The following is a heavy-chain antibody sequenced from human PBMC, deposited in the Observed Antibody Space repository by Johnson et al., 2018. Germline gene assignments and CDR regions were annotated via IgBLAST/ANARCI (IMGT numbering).Heavy chain of an antibody. J-gene: IGHJ3*02. CDR1: GFTFDDYG. CDR3: ARDYYDSSGLGLDAFDI. V-gene: IGHV3-20*01. Sequence: VQLVESGGGVVRPGGSLRLSCAASGFTFDDYGMSWVRQAPGKGLEWVSGINWNGGSTGYADSVKGRFTTSRDNAKNSLYLQRNRLRAEDTALYHCARDYYDSSGLGLDAFDIWGQGTMFTVSS. CDR2: INWNGGST. D-gene: IGHD3-22*01.